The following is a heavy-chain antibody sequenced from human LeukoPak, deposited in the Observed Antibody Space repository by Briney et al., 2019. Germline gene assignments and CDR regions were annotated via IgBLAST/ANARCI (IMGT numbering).Heavy chain of an antibody. J-gene: IGHJ3*02. D-gene: IGHD6-13*01. CDR2: INHSGST. Sequence: SETLSLTCAVYGGSFSGYYWSWICQPPGEGLEWIGEINHSGSTNYNPSLKSRVTISVDTSKNQFSLKLSSVTAADTAVYYCARVLGIAAAGTRGAHAFDIWGQGTMVTVSS. CDR1: GGSFSGYY. V-gene: IGHV4-34*01. CDR3: ARVLGIAAAGTRGAHAFDI.